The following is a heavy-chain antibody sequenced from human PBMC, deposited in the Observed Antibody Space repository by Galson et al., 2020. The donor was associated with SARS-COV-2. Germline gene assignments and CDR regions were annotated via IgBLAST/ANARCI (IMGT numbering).Heavy chain of an antibody. V-gene: IGHV3-74*01. CDR3: ARESAVQGGYYMDV. J-gene: IGHJ6*03. D-gene: IGHD3-10*01. CDR2: IHRDGSTT. Sequence: ALHGESLKISCAASGFTFSTYWMHWVRQAPGKGLVWVSRIHRDGSTTTYADSVQGRFTISRDNAKNTLYLQMSSLRAEDAAVYYCARESAVQGGYYMDVWGKGTPVTVAS. CDR1: GFTFSTYW.